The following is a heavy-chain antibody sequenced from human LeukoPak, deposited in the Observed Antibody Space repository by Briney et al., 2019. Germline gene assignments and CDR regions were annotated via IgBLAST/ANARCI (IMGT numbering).Heavy chain of an antibody. V-gene: IGHV3-53*05. CDR3: AKDIGPSGVAFDI. Sequence: PGGSLRLSCAASGFTVSSNYMSWVRQAPGKGLEWVSIIYSGGSIYYADSVKGRFTISRDNAKNSLYLQMNSLRAEDTALYYCAKDIGPSGVAFDIWGQGTMVTVSS. D-gene: IGHD3-3*01. CDR2: IYSGGSI. J-gene: IGHJ3*02. CDR1: GFTVSSNY.